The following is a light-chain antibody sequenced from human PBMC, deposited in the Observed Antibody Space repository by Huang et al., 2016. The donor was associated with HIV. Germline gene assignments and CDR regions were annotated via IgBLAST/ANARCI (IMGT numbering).Light chain of an antibody. Sequence: ETVMTQSPATLSVSPGERATLSCRASQSVSSNLAWYQQQPGQAPRLLIYGVSTRANGVPARFSGSGSGTNFTLTIDSLQSEDFAVYYCQQFNNWPLYTFGQGTKLEIK. CDR2: GVS. CDR3: QQFNNWPLYT. J-gene: IGKJ2*01. V-gene: IGKV3-15*01. CDR1: QSVSSN.